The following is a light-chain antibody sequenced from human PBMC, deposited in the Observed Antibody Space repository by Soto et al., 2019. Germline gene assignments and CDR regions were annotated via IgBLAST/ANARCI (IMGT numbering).Light chain of an antibody. V-gene: IGKV1-9*01. Sequence: DIQLTQSPSFLSASVGDRVTITCRASQGISSYLAWYQQKPGKAPKLLIYAASTLQYGVPSRFSGSGSGTEFTLTISSLQPEDFATYYCQQVNSYPRAFGQGTKADIK. CDR1: QGISSY. CDR3: QQVNSYPRA. CDR2: AAS. J-gene: IGKJ1*01.